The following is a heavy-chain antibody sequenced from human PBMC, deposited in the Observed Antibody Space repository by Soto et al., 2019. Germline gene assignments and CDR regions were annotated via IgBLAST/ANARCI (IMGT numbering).Heavy chain of an antibody. CDR3: AVVVVPAAILQWFDP. J-gene: IGHJ5*02. CDR2: INHSGST. V-gene: IGHV4-34*01. Sequence: PSETLSLTCAVYGGSFSGYYWSWIRQPPGKGLEWIGEINHSGSTNYNPSLKSRVTISVDTSKNQFSLKLSSVTAADTAVYYCAVVVVPAAILQWFDPWGQGTRVT. D-gene: IGHD2-2*02. CDR1: GGSFSGYY.